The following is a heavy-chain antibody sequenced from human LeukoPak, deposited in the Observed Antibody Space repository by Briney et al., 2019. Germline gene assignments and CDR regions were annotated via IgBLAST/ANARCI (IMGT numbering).Heavy chain of an antibody. Sequence: PGGSLRLSCAASGFTVSSNYMSWVRQAPGKGLEWFAVIYSGGSTYYADSVKGRFTTSRDNSKNTMSLQMNSMRAEDTAVYYCERTKSGSLHFDYWGQGTLVTVSS. J-gene: IGHJ4*02. V-gene: IGHV3-53*01. CDR1: GFTVSSNY. CDR2: IYSGGST. CDR3: ERTKSGSLHFDY. D-gene: IGHD5-12*01.